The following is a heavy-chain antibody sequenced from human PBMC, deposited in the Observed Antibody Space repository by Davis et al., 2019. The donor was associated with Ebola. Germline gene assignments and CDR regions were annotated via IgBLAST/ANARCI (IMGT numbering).Heavy chain of an antibody. Sequence: PGGSLRLSCAASGFTFDDYAMHWVRQAPGKGLEWVSGISWNSGSIGYADSVKGRFTISRDNAKNSLYLQMNSLRAEDTALYYCAKDNEMATAFFDYWGQGTLVTVSS. J-gene: IGHJ4*02. CDR3: AKDNEMATAFFDY. V-gene: IGHV3-9*01. D-gene: IGHD5-24*01. CDR1: GFTFDDYA. CDR2: ISWNSGSI.